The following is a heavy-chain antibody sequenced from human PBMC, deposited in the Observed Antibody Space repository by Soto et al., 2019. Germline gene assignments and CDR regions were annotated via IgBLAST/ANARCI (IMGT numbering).Heavy chain of an antibody. Sequence: SEALFPTWAVYCGFFSGYYWSWGREPPGKGQGRIGKSNHTRSTNSNPSPTRRVTISVDTSTNQFPLTLSLVTAAVTAAYYCASASKYSSSSCPWDWFDPWGQGTLVTVSS. J-gene: IGHJ5*02. CDR3: ASASKYSSSSCPWDWFDP. D-gene: IGHD6-6*01. V-gene: IGHV4-34*01. CDR2: SNHTRST. CDR1: CGFFSGYY.